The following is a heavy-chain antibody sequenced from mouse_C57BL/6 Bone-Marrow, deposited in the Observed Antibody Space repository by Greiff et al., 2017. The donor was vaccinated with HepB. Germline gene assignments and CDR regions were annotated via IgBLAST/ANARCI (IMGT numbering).Heavy chain of an antibody. CDR1: GFNIKDDY. J-gene: IGHJ2*01. CDR2: IDPENGDT. CDR3: TRGGYYYGSSLDY. V-gene: IGHV14-4*01. Sequence: VQLKQSGAELVRPGASVKLSCTASGFNIKDDYMHWVKQRPEQGLEWIGWIDPENGDTEYASKFQGKATITADTSSNTAYLQLSSLTSEDTAVYYCTRGGYYYGSSLDYWGQGTTLTVSS. D-gene: IGHD1-1*01.